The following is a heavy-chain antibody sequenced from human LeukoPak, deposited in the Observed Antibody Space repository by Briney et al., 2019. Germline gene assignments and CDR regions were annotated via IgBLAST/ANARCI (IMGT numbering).Heavy chain of an antibody. D-gene: IGHD5-24*01. J-gene: IGHJ4*02. Sequence: PSETLSLTCTVSGGSISSYYWSWIRQRPGQGPEWIGYIYYSGSTNYNPSLTSRVTISVDTSKNQFSLKLSSVTAADTAVYYCARGDGYNGVDYFDYWGQGTLVTVSS. CDR2: IYYSGST. CDR3: ARGDGYNGVDYFDY. CDR1: GGSISSYY. V-gene: IGHV4-59*01.